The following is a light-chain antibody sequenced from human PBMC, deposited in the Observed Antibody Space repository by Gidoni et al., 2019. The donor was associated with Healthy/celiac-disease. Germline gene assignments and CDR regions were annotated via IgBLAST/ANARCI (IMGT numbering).Light chain of an antibody. CDR1: QSISSY. CDR2: AAS. CDR3: QQSYSTPWT. J-gene: IGKJ1*01. V-gene: IGKV1-39*01. Sequence: DIQMTQSPSSLSASVGDRVTITCRESQSISSYLNWYQQKPGKAPKLLIYAASSLQSGVPSRFSGSGSGTDFTLTISSLQPDDFATYYCQQSYSTPWTFGQGTKVEIK.